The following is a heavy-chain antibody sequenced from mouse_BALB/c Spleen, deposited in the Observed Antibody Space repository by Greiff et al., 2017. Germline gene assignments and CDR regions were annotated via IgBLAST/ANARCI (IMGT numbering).Heavy chain of an antibody. J-gene: IGHJ3*01. V-gene: IGHV1S137*01. CDR3: ARDYYSSSYFAY. D-gene: IGHD1-1*01. Sequence: QVQLKQSGAELVRPGVSVKISCKGSGYTFTDYAMHWVKQSHAKSLEWIGVISTYYGDASYNQKFKGKATMTVDKSSSTAYMELARLTSEDSAIYYCARDYYSSSYFAYWGQGTLVTVSA. CDR1: GYTFTDYA. CDR2: ISTYYGDA.